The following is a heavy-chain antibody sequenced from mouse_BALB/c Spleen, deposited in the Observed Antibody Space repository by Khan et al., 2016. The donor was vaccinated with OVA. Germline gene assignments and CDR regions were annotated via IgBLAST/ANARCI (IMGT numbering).Heavy chain of an antibody. V-gene: IGHV9-1*02. Sequence: QVQLKQSGPELKKPGETVKISCKASGYTFINYGMNWVKQTPGKGLKWMGWINTYTGKPTYGDDFKGRFALSLETSASTTYLQINNLINEDMATYFCARISSYWYSDFWGAGTTVTVSS. CDR1: GYTFINYG. J-gene: IGHJ1*01. CDR2: INTYTGKP. D-gene: IGHD6-2*01. CDR3: ARISSYWYSDF.